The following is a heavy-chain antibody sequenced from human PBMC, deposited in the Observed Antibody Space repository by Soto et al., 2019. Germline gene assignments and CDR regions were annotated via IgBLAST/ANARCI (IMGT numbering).Heavy chain of an antibody. D-gene: IGHD3-22*01. CDR3: ATRPLLPGAP. CDR2: IYSGGST. Sequence: EVQLVESGGGLIQPGGSLRLSCAASGFTFSSNDMNWVRQAPGKGLEWVSLIYSGGSTYYADSVKGRFTISRDNSKNTLYLQMSSMRADDTALYDCATRPLLPGAPWGQGTMVTVSS. J-gene: IGHJ3*01. CDR1: GFTFSSND. V-gene: IGHV3-53*01.